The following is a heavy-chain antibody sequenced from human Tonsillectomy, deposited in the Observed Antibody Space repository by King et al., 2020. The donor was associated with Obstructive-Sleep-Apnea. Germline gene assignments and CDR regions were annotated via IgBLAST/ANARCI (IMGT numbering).Heavy chain of an antibody. D-gene: IGHD2-2*01. V-gene: IGHV3-7*03. CDR3: TRGVRLVVAGTCAFEI. CDR1: GFTFSSYW. CDR2: IKQDGSEN. Sequence: VQLVESGGGLVQPGGSVRLSCAASGFTFSSYWMNWVRQAPGKGLEWVANIKQDGSENYYVDSVKGRFTISRDNAKSSLYLQMNSLRAEDTAVYYCTRGVRLVVAGTCAFEIWGQGTMVTVSS. J-gene: IGHJ3*02.